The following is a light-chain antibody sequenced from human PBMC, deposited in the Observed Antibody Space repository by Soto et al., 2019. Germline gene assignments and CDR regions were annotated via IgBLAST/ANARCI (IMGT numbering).Light chain of an antibody. CDR2: DAS. V-gene: IGKV3D-15*01. CDR3: QQYNNWPRT. Sequence: EIVLTQSPATLSLSPGERATLTCRASQGVSSYLAWYQQKPGQAPGLLIYDASNRATGIPARFSGSGSGTEFTLTISSLQSEDFAVYYCQQYNNWPRTFGQGTKVDIK. CDR1: QGVSSY. J-gene: IGKJ1*01.